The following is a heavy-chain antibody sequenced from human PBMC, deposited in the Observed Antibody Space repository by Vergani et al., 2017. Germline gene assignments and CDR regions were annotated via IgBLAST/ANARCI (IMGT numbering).Heavy chain of an antibody. CDR2: ISWDGGST. CDR1: GFTFDDYT. Sequence: EVQLVESGGVVVQPGGSLRLSCAASGFTFDDYTMHWVRQAPGKGLEWVSLISWDGGSTYYADSVKGRFTISRDNSKNSLYLQMNMLRTDDTALYYCAKDPQDGLNTGLYFDYWGQGTLVTVSS. V-gene: IGHV3-43*01. D-gene: IGHD5-24*01. CDR3: AKDPQDGLNTGLYFDY. J-gene: IGHJ4*02.